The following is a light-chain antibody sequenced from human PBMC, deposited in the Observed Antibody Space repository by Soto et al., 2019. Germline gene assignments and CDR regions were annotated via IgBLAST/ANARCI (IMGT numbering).Light chain of an antibody. CDR3: TSYAGNNIWV. Sequence: QSALTQPPSASGSPGQSVTISCTGTSSDVGAYNYVSWYQQYPGKAPKLMIYEVSKRPSGVPDRFSGSKSGKTASLTVSGVQPEDEAYYYCTSYAGNNIWVFGGGTKDTVL. CDR2: EVS. J-gene: IGLJ3*02. CDR1: SSDVGAYNY. V-gene: IGLV2-8*01.